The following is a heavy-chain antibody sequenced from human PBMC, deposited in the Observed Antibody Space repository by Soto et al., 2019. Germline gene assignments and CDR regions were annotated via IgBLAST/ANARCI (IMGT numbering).Heavy chain of an antibody. Sequence: EVQLVESGGGLVQPGRSLRLSCAASGFTFDDYAMHWVRQAPGKGLEWVSGISWNSGSIGYADSVKGRFTISRDNAKNSLYLQMNSLRAEDTALYYCAKDRAAGHYFYYWGQGTLVTVSS. CDR3: AKDRAAGHYFYY. CDR1: GFTFDDYA. D-gene: IGHD6-13*01. V-gene: IGHV3-9*01. CDR2: ISWNSGSI. J-gene: IGHJ4*02.